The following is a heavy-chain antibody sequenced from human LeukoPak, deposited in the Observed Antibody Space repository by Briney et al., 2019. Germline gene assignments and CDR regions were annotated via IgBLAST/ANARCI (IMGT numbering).Heavy chain of an antibody. CDR2: ISSSSSYI. D-gene: IGHD2-15*01. J-gene: IGHJ4*02. V-gene: IGHV3-21*01. Sequence: PGGSLRLSCAAPGFTFNTYRMNWVRQAPGKGLEWVSSISSSSSYIYYTDSVKGRFTISRDNAKNSLDLQMKDLRVEDSAMYYCARDFLSDENQLRLAAPCDYWGQGTLVTVSS. CDR3: ARDFLSDENQLRLAAPCDY. CDR1: GFTFNTYR.